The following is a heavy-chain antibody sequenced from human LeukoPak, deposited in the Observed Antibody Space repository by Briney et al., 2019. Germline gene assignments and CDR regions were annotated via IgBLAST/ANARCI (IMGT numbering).Heavy chain of an antibody. CDR3: ARGGYDILTGYGGAFDI. V-gene: IGHV1-69*04. D-gene: IGHD3-9*01. J-gene: IGHJ3*02. CDR2: IIPILGIA. CDR1: GGTFSSYA. Sequence: SVKVSCKASGGTFSSYAISWVRQAPGQGLEWMGRIIPILGIANYAQKFQGRVTITADKSTSTAYMELSSLRSEDTAVYYCARGGYDILTGYGGAFDIWGQGTMVTVSS.